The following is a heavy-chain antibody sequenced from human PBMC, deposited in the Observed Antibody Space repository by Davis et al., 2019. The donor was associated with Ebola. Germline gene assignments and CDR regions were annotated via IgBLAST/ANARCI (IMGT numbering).Heavy chain of an antibody. D-gene: IGHD2-21*02. CDR3: ARDSGDCPDY. CDR2: IWYDGSNK. Sequence: PGGSLSLSCAASGFTFSSYGMPWVRQAPGKGLEWVAVIWYDGSNKYYADSVKGRFTISRDNSKNTLYLQMNSLRAEDTAVYYCARDSGDCPDYWGQGTLVTVSS. CDR1: GFTFSSYG. J-gene: IGHJ4*02. V-gene: IGHV3-33*01.